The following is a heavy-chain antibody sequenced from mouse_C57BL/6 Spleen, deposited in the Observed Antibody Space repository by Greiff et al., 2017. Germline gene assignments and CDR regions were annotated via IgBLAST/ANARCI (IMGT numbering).Heavy chain of an antibody. V-gene: IGHV5-12*01. CDR3: ARHEYDGSSYFDV. J-gene: IGHJ1*03. Sequence: EVNVVESGGGLVQPGGSLKLSCAASGFTFSDYYMYWVRQTPEKRLEWVAYISNGGGSTYYPDTVKGRFTLSRDNAKNTLYLQMSRLKSEDTAMYYCARHEYDGSSYFDVWGKGTTVTVSS. CDR2: ISNGGGST. D-gene: IGHD1-1*01. CDR1: GFTFSDYY.